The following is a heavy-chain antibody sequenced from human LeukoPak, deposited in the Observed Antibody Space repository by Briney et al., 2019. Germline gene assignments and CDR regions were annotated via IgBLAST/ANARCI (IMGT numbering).Heavy chain of an antibody. CDR2: INSDGSST. V-gene: IGHV3-74*01. Sequence: GGSLRLSCAASGFTFSNYWMHWVRQAPGKGLVWVSLINSDGSSTNYADSVQGRFTISRDNTKETLYLQMNSLRAEDTAVYYCARTYHGYGMDVWGQGTTVTVSS. D-gene: IGHD2-2*01. CDR1: GFTFSNYW. J-gene: IGHJ6*02. CDR3: ARTYHGYGMDV.